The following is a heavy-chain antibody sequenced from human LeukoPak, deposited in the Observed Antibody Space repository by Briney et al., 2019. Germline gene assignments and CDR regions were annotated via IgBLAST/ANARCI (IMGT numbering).Heavy chain of an antibody. Sequence: GSLRLLCAASGFTFSSHGKHWVRQAPGKGLVGGASNRNEGSNKYYAESVKGRFTISRDNSKNTLYLQKNSMRAEDTAVYYCAKDQPLDGYDSSGSSDYWGQGTLVTVSS. CDR2: NRNEGSNK. D-gene: IGHD3-22*01. J-gene: IGHJ4*02. V-gene: IGHV3-30*02. CDR3: AKDQPLDGYDSSGSSDY. CDR1: GFTFSSHG.